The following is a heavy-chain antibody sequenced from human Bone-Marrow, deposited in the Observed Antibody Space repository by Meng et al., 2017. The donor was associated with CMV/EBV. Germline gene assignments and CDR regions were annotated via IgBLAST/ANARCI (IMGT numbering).Heavy chain of an antibody. Sequence: GSLRLSCTVSGGSISSYYWSWIRQPPGKGLEWIGYIYYSGSTNYNPSLKSRVTISVDTSKNQFSLKLSSVTAADTAVYYCARARSLVLPPYYFDYWGQGTLVTSPQ. V-gene: IGHV4-59*01. CDR1: GGSISSYY. CDR2: IYYSGST. J-gene: IGHJ4*02. CDR3: ARARSLVLPPYYFDY. D-gene: IGHD6-13*01.